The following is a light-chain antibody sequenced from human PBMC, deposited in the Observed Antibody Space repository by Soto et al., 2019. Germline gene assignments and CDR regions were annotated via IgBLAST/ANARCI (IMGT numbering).Light chain of an antibody. V-gene: IGKV1-5*01. J-gene: IGKJ1*01. CDR3: KQYNIYSRT. CDR1: QSIDRW. CDR2: HAS. Sequence: DIQMTQSPSTLPASVGARVTITCRASQSIDRWLAWYQQRPGKAPKILIYHASSLETGVPSRFSGSGSGTEFTLTISGLQPDDFATYYCKQYNIYSRTFGQGTKVDIK.